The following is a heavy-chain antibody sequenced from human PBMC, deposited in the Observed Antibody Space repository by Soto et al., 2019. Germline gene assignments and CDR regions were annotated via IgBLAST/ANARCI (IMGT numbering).Heavy chain of an antibody. CDR3: ARARMRYFDY. D-gene: IGHD1-20*01. CDR2: ISAHNGNT. Sequence: QVQLVQSGAEVKKPGASVKVSCKASGYTFTSYGITWVRRAPGQGLEWMGWISAHNGNTDYAQKVQGRVIMTTDTSTSTAYMELRSLTSDDTAVYYCARARMRYFDYWGQGTLVTVSS. J-gene: IGHJ4*02. CDR1: GYTFTSYG. V-gene: IGHV1-18*04.